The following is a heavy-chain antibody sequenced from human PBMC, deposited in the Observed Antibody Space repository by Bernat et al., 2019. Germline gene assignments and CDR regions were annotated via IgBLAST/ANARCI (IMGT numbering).Heavy chain of an antibody. CDR2: ISYDGSNK. V-gene: IGHV3-30*18. CDR3: AKGGYDSAFDI. Sequence: QVQLVESGGGVVQPGRSLRLSCAASGFTFSSYGMHWVRPAPGKGLEWVAVISYDGSNKYYADSVKGRFTISRDNSKNTLYLQMNSLRAEDTAVYYCAKGGYDSAFDIWGQGTMVTVSS. J-gene: IGHJ3*02. CDR1: GFTFSSYG. D-gene: IGHD5-12*01.